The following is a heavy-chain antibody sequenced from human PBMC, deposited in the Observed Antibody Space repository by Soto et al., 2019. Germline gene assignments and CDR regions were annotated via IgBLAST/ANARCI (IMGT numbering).Heavy chain of an antibody. CDR1: RFTFSSYG. D-gene: IGHD5-12*01. V-gene: IGHV3-33*01. CDR2: IWYDGSNK. CDR3: ARVGSGYDSKESDY. J-gene: IGHJ4*02. Sequence: PGGSLRLSCAASRFTFSSYGMHWVRQAPGKGLEWVAVIWYDGSNKYYADSVKGRFTISRDNSKNTVYLQMNSLRAEDTAVYYCARVGSGYDSKESDYWGQGTLVTVSS.